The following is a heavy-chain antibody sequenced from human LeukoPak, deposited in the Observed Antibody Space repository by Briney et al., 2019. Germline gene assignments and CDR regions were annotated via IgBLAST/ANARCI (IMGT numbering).Heavy chain of an antibody. Sequence: ASVHVSCQACVCSYTNYYLHGVRQAPGKGFAGMGIINSGGGSTPLARRLQGGVTMTRYTSTSTVYMELSSLRSEDTAVDYCARWGFTTMVRGVIITLDAFDIWGQGTMVTVSS. V-gene: IGHV1-46*01. CDR1: VCSYTNYY. CDR2: INSGGGST. J-gene: IGHJ3*02. D-gene: IGHD3-10*01. CDR3: ARWGFTTMVRGVIITLDAFDI.